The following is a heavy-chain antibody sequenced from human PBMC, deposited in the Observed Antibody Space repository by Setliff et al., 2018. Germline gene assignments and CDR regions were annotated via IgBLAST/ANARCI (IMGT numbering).Heavy chain of an antibody. V-gene: IGHV4-38-2*01. J-gene: IGHJ4*02. D-gene: IGHD3-10*01. Sequence: SETLSLTCAVSGYSISSGYYWGWIRQPPGKGLEWIGSIYHSGSTYYNPSLKSRVTISVDTSKNQFSLKLSSVTAADTAVYYCATPGRRFGESIDYWSQGTLVTVSS. CDR2: IYHSGST. CDR3: ATPGRRFGESIDY. CDR1: GYSISSGYY.